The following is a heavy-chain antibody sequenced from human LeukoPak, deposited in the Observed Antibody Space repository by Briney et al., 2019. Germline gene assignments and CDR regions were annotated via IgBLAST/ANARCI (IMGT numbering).Heavy chain of an antibody. J-gene: IGHJ3*02. CDR2: INHSGST. V-gene: IGHV4-34*01. CDR3: ATTTGYSGSYPPGNI. CDR1: GGSFSGYH. D-gene: IGHD1-26*01. Sequence: SETLSLTCAVYGGSFSGYHWSWIRQPPGKGLEWIGEINHSGSTNYNPSLKSRVTISVDTSKNQFSLKLSSVTAADTAVYYCATTTGYSGSYPPGNIWGQGTMVTVSS.